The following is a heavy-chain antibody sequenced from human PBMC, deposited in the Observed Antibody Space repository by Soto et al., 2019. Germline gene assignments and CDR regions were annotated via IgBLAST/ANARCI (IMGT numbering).Heavy chain of an antibody. CDR1: GYTFTNYG. CDR3: ARGVGSGSYYNQYNWFDP. V-gene: IGHV1-18*01. J-gene: IGHJ5*02. Sequence: QVQLVQSGGEVKKPGASVKVSCKASGYTFTNYGISWVRQAPGQGLEWMGWINVYNGNTKYAQKVQGRVTMTTDTTASTAYRGLRSLRSDDTAVYYCARGVGSGSYYNQYNWFDPWGQGTLVTVSS. D-gene: IGHD3-10*01. CDR2: INVYNGNT.